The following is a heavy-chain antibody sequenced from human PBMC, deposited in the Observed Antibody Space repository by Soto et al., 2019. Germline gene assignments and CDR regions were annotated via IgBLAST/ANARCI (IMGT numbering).Heavy chain of an antibody. J-gene: IGHJ4*02. Sequence: HGASLKISCKGSGYNFTNYWINWMRQMPGKGLEWMGRIDPSDSYVNYSPSFQGHVTISADKSISTAYLQWSSLKASDTAMFYCARLSSYDSSGWDFDYWGKGTLVTVSS. V-gene: IGHV5-10-1*01. CDR1: GYNFTNYW. CDR2: IDPSDSYV. CDR3: ARLSSYDSSGWDFDY. D-gene: IGHD3-22*01.